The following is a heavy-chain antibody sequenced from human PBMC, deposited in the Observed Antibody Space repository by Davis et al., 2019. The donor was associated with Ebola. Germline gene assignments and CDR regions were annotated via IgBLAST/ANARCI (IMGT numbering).Heavy chain of an antibody. CDR2: LGLCADT. J-gene: IGHJ2*01. CDR1: WFVLRNYV. D-gene: IGHD2-21*02. Sequence: GESLKTPRAAPWFVLRNYVMIRVRRAPGKGLEWVSTLGLCADTFYADSVKGRFTISRDNSKNTLYLQMNSLRAEDTAVYYCVRDPALVVTGGGWFFGLWGRGTLVTVSS. CDR3: VRDPALVVTGGGWFFGL. V-gene: IGHV3-23*01.